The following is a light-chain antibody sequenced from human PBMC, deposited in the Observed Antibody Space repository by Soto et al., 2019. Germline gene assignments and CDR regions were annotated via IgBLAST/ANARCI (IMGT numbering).Light chain of an antibody. Sequence: QSALTQPASVSGSPGQSITISCTGTSSDVGDNSVSWYQQHPSKAPKLMIYDVSSRPSGVSYRFSASKSGNTASLTISGLQAEDESDYYCSSYTSSSTLVVFGGGTKLTVL. V-gene: IGLV2-14*01. CDR2: DVS. J-gene: IGLJ2*01. CDR3: SSYTSSSTLVV. CDR1: SSDVGDNS.